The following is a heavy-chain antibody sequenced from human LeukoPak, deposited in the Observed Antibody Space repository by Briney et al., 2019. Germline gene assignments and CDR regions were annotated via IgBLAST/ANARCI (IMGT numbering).Heavy chain of an antibody. J-gene: IGHJ6*02. CDR2: ISHSGDNT. V-gene: IGHV3-23*01. Sequence: GGSLRLSCAASGFTFANYAMAWVRLAPGKGLEWVSVISHSGDNTYYADSVKGRFTISRDSSKNMMFLQMNSLRADDTAVYYCARFPYGDYAAGMDVWGQGTTVTVSS. D-gene: IGHD4-17*01. CDR3: ARFPYGDYAAGMDV. CDR1: GFTFANYA.